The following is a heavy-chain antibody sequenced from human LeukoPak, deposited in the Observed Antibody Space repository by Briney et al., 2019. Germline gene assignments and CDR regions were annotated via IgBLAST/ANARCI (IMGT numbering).Heavy chain of an antibody. Sequence: SVKVSCKASGGTFSSYAISWVRQAPGQGLEWMGGIIPIFGTANYAQKFQGRVTITTDESTSTAYMDLSSLRSEDTAVYYCARDLYYDFWSGQDWFDPWGQGTLVTVSS. CDR1: GGTFSSYA. CDR2: IIPIFGTA. CDR3: ARDLYYDFWSGQDWFDP. D-gene: IGHD3-3*01. J-gene: IGHJ5*02. V-gene: IGHV1-69*05.